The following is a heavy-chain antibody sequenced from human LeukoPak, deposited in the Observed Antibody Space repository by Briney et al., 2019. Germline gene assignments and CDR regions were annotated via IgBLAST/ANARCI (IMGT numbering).Heavy chain of an antibody. CDR2: FFYSGST. V-gene: IGHV4-59*01. D-gene: IGHD3-9*01. CDR1: GGSISSYY. CDR3: ARDGYDILTGLDY. Sequence: SETLSLTCTVSGGSISSYYWSWIRQPPGKGLEWIGYFFYSGSTNYNPSLKSRVTISVDTSKNQFSLKLSSVTAADTAVYYCARDGYDILTGLDYWGQGTLVTVSS. J-gene: IGHJ4*02.